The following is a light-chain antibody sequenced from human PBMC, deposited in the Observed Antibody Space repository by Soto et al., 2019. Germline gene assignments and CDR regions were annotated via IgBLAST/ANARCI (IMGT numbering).Light chain of an antibody. J-gene: IGLJ2*01. CDR3: SSYAGSNNLV. CDR1: SSDVGGYNY. Sequence: QSALTQPPSASGSPGQSVTISCTGTSSDVGGYNYVSWYQQHPGKAPKLMIYEDIKRPSGVPDRFSGSKSGNTASLTVSGLQAEDEADYYCSSYAGSNNLVFGGGTKVTVL. V-gene: IGLV2-8*01. CDR2: EDI.